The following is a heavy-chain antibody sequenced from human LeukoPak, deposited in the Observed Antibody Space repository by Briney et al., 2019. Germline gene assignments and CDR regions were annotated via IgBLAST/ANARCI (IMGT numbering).Heavy chain of an antibody. V-gene: IGHV3-53*01. CDR2: IYSGGST. J-gene: IGHJ3*02. D-gene: IGHD3-10*01. Sequence: GGSLRLSCAASGFTVSSNYMSWVRQAPGKGLEWVSVIYSGGSTYYADSVKGRFTISRDNSKNTLYLQMNSLRAEDTAVYYCAKMGSDYSGYDAFDIWGQGTMVTVSS. CDR3: AKMGSDYSGYDAFDI. CDR1: GFTVSSNY.